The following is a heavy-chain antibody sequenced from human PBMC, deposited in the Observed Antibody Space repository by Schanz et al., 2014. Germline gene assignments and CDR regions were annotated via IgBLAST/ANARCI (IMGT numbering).Heavy chain of an antibody. CDR3: ARPRFDYGEVDY. CDR1: GFTFSSYA. J-gene: IGHJ4*02. CDR2: LSGSGGST. D-gene: IGHD4-17*01. Sequence: EVQLLASGGGLVQPGGSLRLSCAASGFTFSSYAMSWVRQAPGKGLEWVSALSGSGGSTYYADSVKGRFTISRDNSKNTLYLQMNSLRAEDTAVYYCARPRFDYGEVDYWGQGTLVTVSS. V-gene: IGHV3-23*01.